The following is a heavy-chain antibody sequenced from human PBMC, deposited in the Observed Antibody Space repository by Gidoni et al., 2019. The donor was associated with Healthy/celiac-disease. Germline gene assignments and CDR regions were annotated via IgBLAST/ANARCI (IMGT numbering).Heavy chain of an antibody. CDR2: IIPSLGIA. Sequence: QVQLVQSGAEVKKPGSSVKVSCKASGGTFSSYAISWVRQAPGQGLEWIGRIIPSLGIANYAQKFQGRVTITADKSTSTAYMELSSLRSEDTAVYYCARASTNYYGSGSYYYYYYYGMDVWGQGTTVTVSS. V-gene: IGHV1-69*04. CDR1: GGTFSSYA. D-gene: IGHD3-10*01. CDR3: ARASTNYYGSGSYYYYYYYGMDV. J-gene: IGHJ6*02.